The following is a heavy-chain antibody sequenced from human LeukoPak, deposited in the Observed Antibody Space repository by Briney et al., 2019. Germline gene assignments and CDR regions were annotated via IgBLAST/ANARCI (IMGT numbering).Heavy chain of an antibody. CDR2: IYHSGST. CDR1: GGSISSSNW. V-gene: IGHV4-4*02. CDR3: AKSNGYGLIDI. D-gene: IGHD3-22*01. J-gene: IGHJ3*02. Sequence: SETLSLTCAVSGGSISSSNWWSWVRQPPGQGLEWIGEIYHSGSTNYNPSLKSRVTISVDKSKNQFSLKLSSVTAADTAVYYCAKSNGYGLIDIWGQGTMVTVSS.